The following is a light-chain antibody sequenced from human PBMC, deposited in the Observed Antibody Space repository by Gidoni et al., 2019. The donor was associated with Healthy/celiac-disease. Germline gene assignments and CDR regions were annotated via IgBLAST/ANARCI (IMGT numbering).Light chain of an antibody. V-gene: IGKV3-15*01. CDR2: VAS. J-gene: IGKJ4*01. Sequence: EREMTQSPATLSACPGERATLSCRASQSVSSNLAWYQQKPGQAPRLLIYVASTRSTCIPARFSGSGSGTEFTLTVSGLQSEDFAVYYCQQYHNWPIFGGGTKVEIK. CDR3: QQYHNWPI. CDR1: QSVSSN.